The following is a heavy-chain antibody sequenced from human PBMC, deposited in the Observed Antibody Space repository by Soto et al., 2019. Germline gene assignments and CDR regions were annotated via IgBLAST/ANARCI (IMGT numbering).Heavy chain of an antibody. J-gene: IGHJ4*02. Sequence: SETLSLTCAVYGGSFSGYYWSWIRQPPGKGLEWIGEINHSGSTNYNPSLKSRVTISVDTSKNQFSLKLSSVTAADTAVYYCARWLGYGPHFDYWGQGTLVTVSS. V-gene: IGHV4-34*01. CDR2: INHSGST. CDR1: GGSFSGYY. D-gene: IGHD5-12*01. CDR3: ARWLGYGPHFDY.